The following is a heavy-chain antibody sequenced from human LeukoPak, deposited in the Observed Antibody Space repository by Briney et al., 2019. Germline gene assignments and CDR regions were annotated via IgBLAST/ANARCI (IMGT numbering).Heavy chain of an antibody. J-gene: IGHJ4*02. V-gene: IGHV3-30*02. CDR2: IRYDGSNK. D-gene: IGHD3-22*01. CDR3: ARDGAYYYDSSGYRHDY. Sequence: GGSLRLSCAASGFTFSSYGMSWVRQAPGKGLEWVAFIRYDGSNKYYADSVKGRFTISRDNSKNTLYLQMNSLRAEDTAVYYCARDGAYYYDSSGYRHDYWGQGTLVTVSS. CDR1: GFTFSSYG.